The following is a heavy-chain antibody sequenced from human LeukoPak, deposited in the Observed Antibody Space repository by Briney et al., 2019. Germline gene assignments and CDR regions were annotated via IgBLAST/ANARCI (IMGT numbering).Heavy chain of an antibody. J-gene: IGHJ4*02. V-gene: IGHV3-21*01. D-gene: IGHD1-26*01. CDR2: IISSNYI. Sequence: GGSLRLSCAASGFTFSSYSMNWVRQAPGKGLEWISSIISSNYIYYADSVKGRFTISRDNAKNSLYLQMNSLRAEDTAVYYCAISGSYPPFDYWGQGTLVTVSS. CDR1: GFTFSSYS. CDR3: AISGSYPPFDY.